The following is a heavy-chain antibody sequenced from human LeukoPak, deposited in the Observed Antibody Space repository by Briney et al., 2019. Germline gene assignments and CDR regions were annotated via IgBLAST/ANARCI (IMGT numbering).Heavy chain of an antibody. CDR3: TNGALAFCGGDCQTES. CDR1: GFTFGDYA. J-gene: IGHJ5*02. CDR2: IRSTPYGGTA. Sequence: GGSLRLSCTTSGFTFGDYAMSGFRQAPGKGLAWVGFIRSTPYGGTAEYAASVKGRFTSSRDDAKSIAYLQMNSLKTEDTAVYYCTNGALAFCGGDCQTESWGQGTLVTVSS. V-gene: IGHV3-49*03. D-gene: IGHD2-21*02.